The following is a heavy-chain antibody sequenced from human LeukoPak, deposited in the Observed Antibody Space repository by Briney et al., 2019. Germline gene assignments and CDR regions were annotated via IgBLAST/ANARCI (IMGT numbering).Heavy chain of an antibody. Sequence: PGGSLRLSCAATGLSVSSNFMSWVRQAPGKGLEWVSVIYGGGSTYYADSVKGRITISRDTSKNTLYLQMNSLRVEDTAVYYCASWPVGWYGEDSWGQGTLVTVSS. J-gene: IGHJ4*02. CDR3: ASWPVGWYGEDS. CDR2: IYGGGST. V-gene: IGHV3-53*01. D-gene: IGHD6-19*01. CDR1: GLSVSSNF.